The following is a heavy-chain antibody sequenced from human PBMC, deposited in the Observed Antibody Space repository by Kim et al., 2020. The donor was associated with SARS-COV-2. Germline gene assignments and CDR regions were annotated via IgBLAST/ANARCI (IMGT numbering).Heavy chain of an antibody. CDR2: ISPDGTNI. D-gene: IGHD4-4*01. V-gene: IGHV3-74*01. CDR3: VRDSFSKRGGPTDYYYGWDV. J-gene: IGHJ6*02. CDR1: GFTFSSHW. Sequence: GGSLRLSCAASGFTFSSHWMHWVRQVSGKGLEWVSRISPDGTNIAYADSVKGRFTSSRDNAENTLYVQMNSLRVEDTAVYYCVRDSFSKRGGPTDYYYGWDVWSQGTTVTVSS.